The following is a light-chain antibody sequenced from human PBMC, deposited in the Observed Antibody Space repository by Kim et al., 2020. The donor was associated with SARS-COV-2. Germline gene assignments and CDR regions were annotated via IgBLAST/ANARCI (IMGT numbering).Light chain of an antibody. CDR2: DVS. J-gene: IGLJ2*01. CDR3: SSYTSSSTIGVV. CDR1: SSDVGGYNY. Sequence: QSVLTQPASVSGSPGQSITISCTGTSSDVGGYNYVSWYQQHPGKAPKLMIYDVSNRPSGVSNRFSGSKSSNTASLTISGLQAEDEADYYCSSYTSSSTIGVVFGGGTQLTVL. V-gene: IGLV2-14*03.